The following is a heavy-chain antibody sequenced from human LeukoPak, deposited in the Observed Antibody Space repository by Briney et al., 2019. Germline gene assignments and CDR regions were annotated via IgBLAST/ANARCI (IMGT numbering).Heavy chain of an antibody. V-gene: IGHV4-31*03. J-gene: IGHJ6*03. CDR2: IYYSGST. Sequence: SETLSLTCTVSGGSISSGGYYWSWIRQHPGKGLEWIGYIYYSGSTNYNPSLKSRVTISVDTSKNQFSLKLSSVTAADTAVYYCASSYRTYYYYYMDVWGKGTTVTVSS. CDR3: ASSYRTYYYYYMDV. D-gene: IGHD3-16*02. CDR1: GGSISSGGYY.